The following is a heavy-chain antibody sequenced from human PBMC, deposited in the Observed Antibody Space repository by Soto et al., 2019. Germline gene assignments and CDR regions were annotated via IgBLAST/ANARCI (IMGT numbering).Heavy chain of an antibody. J-gene: IGHJ1*01. CDR2: IYAADSDT. V-gene: IGHV5-51*01. CDR1: GYSFASYW. D-gene: IGHD5-12*01. CDR3: ARGVTDGYQLLAF. Sequence: PGESLKISCKGSGYSFASYWSGWVRQMPGKGLEWMGIIYAADSDTRYSPSFQGQVTISADKSISTAYVQWSSLKASDTAMYFCARGVTDGYQLLAFWGKGTLATVPP.